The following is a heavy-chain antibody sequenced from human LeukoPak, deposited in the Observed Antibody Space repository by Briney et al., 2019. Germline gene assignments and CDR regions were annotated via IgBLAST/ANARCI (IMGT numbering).Heavy chain of an antibody. Sequence: ASVKVSCKASGGTFSSYAISWVRQAPGQGLEWMGGIIPIFGTANYAQKFQGRVTITADKSTSTAYMELSSLRSEDTAVYYCARDSRTVTGYYYYMDVWGKGTTVTVSS. CDR3: ARDSRTVTGYYYYMDV. CDR1: GGTFSSYA. D-gene: IGHD4-11*01. CDR2: IIPIFGTA. V-gene: IGHV1-69*06. J-gene: IGHJ6*03.